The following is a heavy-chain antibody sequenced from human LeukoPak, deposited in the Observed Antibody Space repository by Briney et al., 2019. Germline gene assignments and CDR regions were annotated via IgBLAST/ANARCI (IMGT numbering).Heavy chain of an antibody. V-gene: IGHV4-4*02. CDR1: GGSISSSNW. J-gene: IGHJ2*01. CDR3: AISSSWYTAHWYFDL. D-gene: IGHD6-13*01. CDR2: IYHSGST. Sequence: SETLSLSCAVSGGSISSSNWWSWVRPPPGKGLEWIGEIYHSGSTNYNPSLKSRVTISVDKSKNQFSLKLSSMTAADTAVYYCAISSSWYTAHWYFDLWGRGTLVTVSS.